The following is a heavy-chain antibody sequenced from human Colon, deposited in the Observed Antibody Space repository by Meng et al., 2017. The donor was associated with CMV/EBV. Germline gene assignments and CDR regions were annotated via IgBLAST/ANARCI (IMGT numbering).Heavy chain of an antibody. J-gene: IGHJ4*02. CDR2: IDYSGST. CDR3: LNRAYSQGQDV. Sequence: SETLSLTCTVSGGSISTSSYFWGWIRQPPGKGLEWIATIDYSGSTDYNPSLQRRVTMSVDTSKNQFSLNVTSVTAADTAVYYCLNRAYSQGQDVWGQGMLVTVSS. V-gene: IGHV4-39*07. CDR1: GGSISTSSYF. D-gene: IGHD5-12*01.